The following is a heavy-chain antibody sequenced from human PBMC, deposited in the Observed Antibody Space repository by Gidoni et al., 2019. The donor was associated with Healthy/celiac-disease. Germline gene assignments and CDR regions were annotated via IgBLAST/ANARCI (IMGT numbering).Heavy chain of an antibody. CDR2: ISGSGGST. CDR3: AKDRVVSGWRD. V-gene: IGHV3-23*01. D-gene: IGHD6-19*01. CDR1: GFTFSSYA. Sequence: EVQLLESGGGLVQPGGSLRLSCAAPGFTFSSYAMSWVRQAPGMGLEWVLAISGSGGSTYYADSVKGRFTIYRDNSKNTLYLQMNSLRAEDTAVYYCAKDRVVSGWRDWGQGTLVTVSS. J-gene: IGHJ4*02.